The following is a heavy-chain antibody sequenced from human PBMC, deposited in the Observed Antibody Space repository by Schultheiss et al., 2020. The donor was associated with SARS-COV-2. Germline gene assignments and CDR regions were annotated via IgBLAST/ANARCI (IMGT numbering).Heavy chain of an antibody. Sequence: GESLKISCAASGFTFSCYAMHWVRQAPGKGLEWVAVISYDGSNKYYADSVKGRFTISRDNAKNSLYLQMNSLRAEDTAVYYCARDSGMGSSWFSPVYYYYYGMDVWGQGTTVTVSS. CDR3: ARDSGMGSSWFSPVYYYYYGMDV. D-gene: IGHD6-13*01. J-gene: IGHJ6*02. CDR2: ISYDGSNK. CDR1: GFTFSCYA. V-gene: IGHV3-30*04.